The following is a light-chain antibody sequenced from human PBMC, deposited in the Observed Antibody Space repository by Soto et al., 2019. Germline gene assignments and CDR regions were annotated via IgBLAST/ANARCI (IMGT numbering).Light chain of an antibody. J-gene: IGKJ2*01. CDR1: QSVSSY. CDR3: QQRSNWPYT. Sequence: EIVLTQSPATLSVSPGERATLSCRASQSVSSYLAWYQQKPGQAPRLLIYDASNRATGIPARFSGSGSGTDFTLTISSQEPEDFAVYYCQQRSNWPYTFGQGTKLEIK. V-gene: IGKV3-11*01. CDR2: DAS.